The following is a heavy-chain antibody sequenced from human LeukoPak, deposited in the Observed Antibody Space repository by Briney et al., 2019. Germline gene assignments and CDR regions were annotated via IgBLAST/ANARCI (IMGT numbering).Heavy chain of an antibody. CDR2: ISSSGSTI. CDR1: GFTFSSYE. V-gene: IGHV3-48*03. D-gene: IGHD2-21*02. CDR3: ARQVCGDGRGGFDP. Sequence: PGGSLRLSCAASGFTFSSYEMNWVRQAPGKGLEWVSYISSSGSTIYYADSVKGRFTISRDNAKNSLYLQMDSLRAEDTAVYHCARQVCGDGRGGFDPWGQGTLVTVSS. J-gene: IGHJ5*02.